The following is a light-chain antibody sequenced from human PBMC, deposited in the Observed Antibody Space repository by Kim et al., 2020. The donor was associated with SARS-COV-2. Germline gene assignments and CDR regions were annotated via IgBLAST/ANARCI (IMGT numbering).Light chain of an antibody. CDR1: SSNIGKNA. V-gene: IGLV1-44*01. J-gene: IGLJ3*02. CDR2: TNN. CDR3: AAWDDSLNGWV. Sequence: QSVLTQPPSASGTPGQRVTISCSGSSSNIGKNAVHWYQQLPGAAPKLLIYTNNQRPSGVPDRFSGSKSGTSVSLAISGLQSEDEADYYCAAWDDSLNGWVFGGGTKLTVL.